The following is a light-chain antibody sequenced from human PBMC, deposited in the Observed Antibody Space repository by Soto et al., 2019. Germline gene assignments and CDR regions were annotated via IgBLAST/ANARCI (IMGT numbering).Light chain of an antibody. V-gene: IGKV1-9*01. Sequence: IWLTRSPSSXSAAVEARVTTPCRASQSIRSYLNWYQQKTGKPXNXXXYAASTLKSGAPTRFSGSGSANDFNLTIFSLPPEDFASYYCQMLDICHLIFGQVTRLDI. CDR2: AAS. J-gene: IGKJ5*01. CDR3: QMLDICHLI. CDR1: QSIRSY.